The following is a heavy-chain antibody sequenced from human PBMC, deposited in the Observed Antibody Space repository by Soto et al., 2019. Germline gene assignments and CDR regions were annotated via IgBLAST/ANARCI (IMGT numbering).Heavy chain of an antibody. Sequence: PSETLSLTCTVSGGSISSGCYYWSWIRQHPGKGLEWIGYIYYIGSTYYNPSLKSRVTISVDTSKNQFSLKLSSVTAADTAVYYCASYGSGKAKWFDPWGQGTLVTVSS. V-gene: IGHV4-31*03. D-gene: IGHD3-10*01. CDR3: ASYGSGKAKWFDP. CDR2: IYYIGST. J-gene: IGHJ5*02. CDR1: GGSISSGCYY.